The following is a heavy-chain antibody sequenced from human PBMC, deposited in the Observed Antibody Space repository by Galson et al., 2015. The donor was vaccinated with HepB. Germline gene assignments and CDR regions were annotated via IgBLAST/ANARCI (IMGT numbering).Heavy chain of an antibody. D-gene: IGHD3-10*01. CDR2: INANSGVT. J-gene: IGHJ1*01. CDR3: ARDPGYTSGCL. V-gene: IGHV1-2*06. CDR1: GYTFSDHY. Sequence: SVKVSCKASGYTFSDHYIHWVRQAPGQGLEWMGRINANSGVTNYAQKYQGRVTMTRDTSISTAYMELSRLRSDDTTVYYCARDPGYTSGCLCGQGTLVTVSS.